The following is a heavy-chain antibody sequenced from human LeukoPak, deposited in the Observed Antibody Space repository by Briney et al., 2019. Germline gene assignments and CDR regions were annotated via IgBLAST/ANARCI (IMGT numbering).Heavy chain of an antibody. CDR1: GXTFSSYA. Sequence: PGGSLRLSCAASGXTFSSYAMNWVRQAPGKGLEWVSAISGSGAGTYYADSVKGRFTISRDNSKNTLYLQMNSLRAEDTAVYYCAKEVSRVTTFYFDYWGQGTLVTVSS. D-gene: IGHD4-17*01. J-gene: IGHJ4*02. CDR2: ISGSGAGT. CDR3: AKEVSRVTTFYFDY. V-gene: IGHV3-23*01.